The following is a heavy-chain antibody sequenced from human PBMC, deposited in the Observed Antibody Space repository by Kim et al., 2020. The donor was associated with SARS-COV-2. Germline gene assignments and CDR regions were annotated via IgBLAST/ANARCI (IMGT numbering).Heavy chain of an antibody. V-gene: IGHV3-23*01. CDR3: AKDLSRITMIVVVMGYFDY. CDR2: ISGSGGST. D-gene: IGHD3-22*01. Sequence: GGSLRLSCAASGFTFSSYAMSWVRQAPGKGLEWVSAISGSGGSTYYADSVKGRFTISRDNSKNTLYLQMNSLRAEDTAVYYCAKDLSRITMIVVVMGYFDYWGQGTLVTVSS. J-gene: IGHJ4*02. CDR1: GFTFSSYA.